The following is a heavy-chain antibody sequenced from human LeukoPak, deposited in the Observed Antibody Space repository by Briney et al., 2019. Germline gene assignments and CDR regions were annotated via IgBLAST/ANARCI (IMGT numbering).Heavy chain of an antibody. CDR3: AREEGGKLGIDYYFDY. V-gene: IGHV3-21*06. Sequence: GGSLRLSCGASGFIFSDYWMRWVRQAPGKGLEWVSSISSSSIYIYYADSVKGRFTISRDNAKNSLYLQMNSLRAEDTAMYYCAREEGGKLGIDYYFDYWGQGTLVTVSS. CDR1: GFIFSDYW. CDR2: ISSSSIYI. D-gene: IGHD7-27*01. J-gene: IGHJ4*02.